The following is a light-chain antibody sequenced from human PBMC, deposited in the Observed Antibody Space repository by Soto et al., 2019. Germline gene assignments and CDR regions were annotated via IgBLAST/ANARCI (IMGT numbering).Light chain of an antibody. V-gene: IGKV3-15*01. CDR3: QQYNNWPSLT. CDR1: QIVGTN. Sequence: ILLTQSPATLSVSPGERATLSCRTSQIVGTNLAWYQQKPGQAPRLLIYGASTRATGIPARFSGSGSGTEFTLTISSLKSEDFAVYYCQQYNNWPSLTFGGGTKVDIK. J-gene: IGKJ4*01. CDR2: GAS.